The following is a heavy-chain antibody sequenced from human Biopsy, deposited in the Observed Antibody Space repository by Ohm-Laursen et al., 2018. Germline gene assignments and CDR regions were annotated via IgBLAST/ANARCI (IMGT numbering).Heavy chain of an antibody. J-gene: IGHJ3*02. V-gene: IGHV4-59*01. D-gene: IGHD5/OR15-5a*01. Sequence: SETLSLTCTVSGGSMSSYYWTWLRQPPGKGLEWIGYIYNSGSTNYNPSLKSRVTISVAVDTSKSQFFLRLSSVTAADTAMYYCARGEAGVYDALDIWGQGTMVIVSS. CDR3: ARGEAGVYDALDI. CDR1: GGSMSSYY. CDR2: IYNSGST.